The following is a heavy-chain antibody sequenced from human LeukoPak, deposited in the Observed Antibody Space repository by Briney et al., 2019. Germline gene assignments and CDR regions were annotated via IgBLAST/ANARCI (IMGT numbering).Heavy chain of an antibody. CDR2: ISSSSSYI. V-gene: IGHV3-21*01. Sequence: TGGSLRLSCAASGFTFSSYSMNWVRQAPGKGLEWVSSISSSSSYIYYADSVKGRFTISRDNAKNSLYLQMNSLRAEDTAVYYCARAAVRTNAFDIWGQGTMVTVSS. CDR3: ARAAVRTNAFDI. CDR1: GFTFSSYS. D-gene: IGHD4/OR15-4a*01. J-gene: IGHJ3*02.